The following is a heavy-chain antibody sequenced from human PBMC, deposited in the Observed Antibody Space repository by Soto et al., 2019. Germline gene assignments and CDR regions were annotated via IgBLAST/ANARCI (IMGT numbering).Heavy chain of an antibody. D-gene: IGHD5-18*01. CDR3: ARDVAHGYTENV. CDR1: GGSVGSGEYY. J-gene: IGHJ3*01. CDR2: IYDSGIT. V-gene: IGHV4-30-4*01. Sequence: QVQLQESGPGLVKPSQTLSLACTVSGGSVGSGEYYYSWIRQPPGKGLEWIGYIYDSGITNYTPSLKGRVTMSLDRSNNQASLKLSFVTAADTAVYFCARDVAHGYTENVWGQGTMVTVSS.